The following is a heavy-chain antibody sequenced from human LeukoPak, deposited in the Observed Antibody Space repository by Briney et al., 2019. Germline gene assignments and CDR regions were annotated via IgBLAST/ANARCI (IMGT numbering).Heavy chain of an antibody. J-gene: IGHJ5*02. Sequence: SETLSLTCTVSGGSISTDYWSWIRQPPGKGLEWIGYIFYSGSTNYNPSLKSRLTISIDTSKHQFSLKLTSVTAADTAVYYCARGPLAGRQNDFDPCGQGTLVTVSS. V-gene: IGHV4-59*01. CDR3: ARGPLAGRQNDFDP. CDR1: GGSISTDY. CDR2: IFYSGST.